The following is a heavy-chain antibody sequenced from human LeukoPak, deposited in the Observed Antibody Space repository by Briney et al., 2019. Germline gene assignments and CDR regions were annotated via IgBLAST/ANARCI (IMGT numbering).Heavy chain of an antibody. CDR1: GGSISSGDYY. V-gene: IGHV4-30-4*01. CDR2: IYYSGST. Sequence: SETLSLTCTVSGGSISSGDYYWSWIRQLPGKGLEWIGYIYYSGSTYYNPSLKSRVTISVDTSKNQFSLKLSSVTAADTAVYYCARVTTVMLFDYWGQGTLVTVSS. CDR3: ARVTTVMLFDY. D-gene: IGHD4-17*01. J-gene: IGHJ4*02.